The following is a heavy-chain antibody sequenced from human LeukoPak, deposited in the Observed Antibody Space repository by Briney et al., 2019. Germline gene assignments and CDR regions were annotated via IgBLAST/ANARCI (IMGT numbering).Heavy chain of an antibody. D-gene: IGHD1-26*01. CDR2: ISYDGSNK. CDR1: GFTFSSYA. J-gene: IGHJ4*02. CDR3: ARDGRSGSNYGRVDY. V-gene: IGHV3-30*04. Sequence: GGSLRLSCVASGFTFSSYAMHWVRQAPGKGLESVTVISYDGSNKYYADSVKGRFTISRDNSKNTLYLQMNSLRAEDTAVYYCARDGRSGSNYGRVDYWGQGTLVTVSS.